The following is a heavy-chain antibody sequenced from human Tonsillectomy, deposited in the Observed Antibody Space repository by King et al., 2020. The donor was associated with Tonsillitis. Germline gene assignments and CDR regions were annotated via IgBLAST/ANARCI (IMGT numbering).Heavy chain of an antibody. CDR2: INQNGGEK. CDR3: ASDVTFGGKY. CDR1: GLTFSSYW. V-gene: IGHV3-7*03. J-gene: IGHJ4*02. Sequence: VQLVESGGGLVQPGGSLRRSCAVSGLTFSSYWMSWGRQAPGKGLEWVANINQNGGEKYDVDSVKGRFTISRDNAKNSLYLQMNSLRADDTAVYYCASDVTFGGKYWGPGTLVTVSS. D-gene: IGHD4-23*01.